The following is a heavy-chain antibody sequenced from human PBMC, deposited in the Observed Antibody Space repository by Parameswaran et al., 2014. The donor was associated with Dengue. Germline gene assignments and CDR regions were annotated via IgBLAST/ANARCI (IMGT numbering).Heavy chain of an antibody. CDR2: IYWNDDK. Sequence: WIRQPPGKALEWLALIYWNDDKRYSPSLKSRLTITKDTSKNQVVLTMTNMDPVDTATYYCAHYYGDYSFDYWGPGEPWSPSPQ. V-gene: IGHV2-5*01. J-gene: IGHJ4*02. CDR3: AHYYGDYSFDY. D-gene: IGHD4-17*01.